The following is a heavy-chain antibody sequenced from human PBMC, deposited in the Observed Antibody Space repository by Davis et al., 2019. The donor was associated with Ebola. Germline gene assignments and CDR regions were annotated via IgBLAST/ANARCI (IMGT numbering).Heavy chain of an antibody. D-gene: IGHD3-22*01. CDR3: ARGDSYYDPSGYYAGPEAPDH. J-gene: IGHJ4*02. CDR2: VNQSGST. CDR1: GGSFSGYF. V-gene: IGHV4-34*01. Sequence: SETLSLTCSVYGGSFSGYFWTWIRQPPGKGLEWIGEVNQSGSTNYNPSLKSRVIISVDTFTNQFSLNLSSVTAADTAVYYCARGDSYYDPSGYYAGPEAPDHWGQGTLVSVSS.